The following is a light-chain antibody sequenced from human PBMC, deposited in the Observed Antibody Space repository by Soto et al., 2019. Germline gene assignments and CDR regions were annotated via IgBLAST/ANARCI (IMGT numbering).Light chain of an antibody. V-gene: IGLV3-21*02. J-gene: IGLJ3*02. CDR3: QVWITTSDHSWV. CDR2: DDS. CDR1: NIASES. Sequence: SYELTQPPSVSVAPGQTARITCGGDNIASESVHWYQQKPGQAPVLVVYDDSDRPSGIPERFSGSNSGNTATLTISGVEAGDEADYYCQVWITTSDHSWVFGGGTKVTVL.